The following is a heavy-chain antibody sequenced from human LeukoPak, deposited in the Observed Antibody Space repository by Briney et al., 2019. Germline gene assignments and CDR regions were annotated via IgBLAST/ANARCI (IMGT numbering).Heavy chain of an antibody. Sequence: ASVKVSCTASGYTFTSYYMHWVRQAPGQGLEWMGIINPSGGSTSYAQKFQGRVTMTRDTSTSTVYMELSSLRSEDTAVYYCAGTLGGYCSSTSCRTSNWFDPWGQGTLVTVSS. CDR3: AGTLGGYCSSTSCRTSNWFDP. J-gene: IGHJ5*02. D-gene: IGHD2-2*01. CDR2: INPSGGST. CDR1: GYTFTSYY. V-gene: IGHV1-46*01.